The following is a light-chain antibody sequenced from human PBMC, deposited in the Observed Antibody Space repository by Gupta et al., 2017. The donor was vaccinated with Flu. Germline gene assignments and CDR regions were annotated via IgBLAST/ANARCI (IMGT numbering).Light chain of an antibody. Sequence: QAVVTQEPSLTVSPGGTVTLTCGSNIGAVTSGHSPHWFQQKPGQAPRTLIYDTSNKYSWTPARFSGSLRGGKAALTLSGAQPEDDADYYCLLSYSGARVFGGGTKLTVL. CDR2: DTS. CDR1: IGAVTSGHS. V-gene: IGLV7-46*01. CDR3: LLSYSGARV. J-gene: IGLJ3*02.